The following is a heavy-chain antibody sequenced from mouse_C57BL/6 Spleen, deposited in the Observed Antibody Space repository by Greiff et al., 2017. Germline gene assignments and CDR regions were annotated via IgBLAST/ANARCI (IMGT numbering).Heavy chain of an antibody. D-gene: IGHD1-1*02. J-gene: IGHJ4*01. Sequence: QVQLQQSGPGLVQPSQSLSITCTVSGFSLTSYGVHWVRQSPGKGLEWLGVLWSGGSTDYNAAFISSLSISKDNPKSPVFFNLNSLEAADTAIFFGVKKERLWVYARDDWGQGTSVTLSS. CDR2: LWSGGST. CDR1: GFSLTSYG. V-gene: IGHV2-2*01. CDR3: VKKERLWVYARDD.